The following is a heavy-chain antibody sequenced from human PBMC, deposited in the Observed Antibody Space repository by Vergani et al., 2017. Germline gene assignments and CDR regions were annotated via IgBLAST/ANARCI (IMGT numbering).Heavy chain of an antibody. CDR3: ARRGRAVTTQAHYYYYYMDV. CDR2: IYPGDSDT. V-gene: IGHV5-51*01. J-gene: IGHJ6*03. Sequence: EVQLVQSGAEVKKPGESLKISCKGSGYSFTSYWIGWVRQMPGKGLEWMGIIYPGDSDTRYSPSFQGQVTISADKSISTAYLQWSSLKASYTAMYYCARRGRAVTTQAHYYYYYMDVWGKGTTVTVSS. CDR1: GYSFTSYW. D-gene: IGHD4-11*01.